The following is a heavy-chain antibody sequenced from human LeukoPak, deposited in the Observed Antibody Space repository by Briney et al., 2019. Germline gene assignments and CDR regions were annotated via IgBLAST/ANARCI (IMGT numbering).Heavy chain of an antibody. CDR3: AAPLPAAFDY. V-gene: IGHV3-23*01. D-gene: IGHD2-2*01. CDR1: GFTFSSYA. J-gene: IGHJ4*02. CDR2: ISGSGGST. Sequence: GGSLRLSCAASGFTFSSYAMSWVRQAPGEGLEWVPAISGSGGSTYYADSVKGRFTISRDNSKNTLYLQMNSLRAEDTAVYYCAAPLPAAFDYWGQGTLVTVSS.